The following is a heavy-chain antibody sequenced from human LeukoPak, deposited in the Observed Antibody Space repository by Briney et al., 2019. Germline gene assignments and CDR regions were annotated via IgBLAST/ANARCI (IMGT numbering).Heavy chain of an antibody. J-gene: IGHJ5*02. V-gene: IGHV1-24*01. D-gene: IGHD3-22*01. Sequence: ASVKVSCKVSGYTLTELSMHWVRQAPGKGLEWMGGFDPEDGETIYAQKFQGRVTMTEDTPTDTAYMELSSLRSEDTAVYYCATQSASYYDSSGPENPFDPWGQGTLVTVSS. CDR3: ATQSASYYDSSGPENPFDP. CDR1: GYTLTELS. CDR2: FDPEDGET.